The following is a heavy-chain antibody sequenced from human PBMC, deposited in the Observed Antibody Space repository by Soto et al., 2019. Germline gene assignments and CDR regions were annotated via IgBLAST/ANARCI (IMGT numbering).Heavy chain of an antibody. CDR2: MNSGSGDT. Sequence: ASVKVSCKASGYSFTNNDVSWVRQATGQGLEWMGWMNSGSGDTGYAQKFQGRVTMTRDISIATAYMELSSLRSDDTAIYYCARMETFGSLNWFDPWGQGTLVTVSS. D-gene: IGHD3-16*01. CDR3: ARMETFGSLNWFDP. CDR1: GYSFTNND. J-gene: IGHJ5*02. V-gene: IGHV1-8*01.